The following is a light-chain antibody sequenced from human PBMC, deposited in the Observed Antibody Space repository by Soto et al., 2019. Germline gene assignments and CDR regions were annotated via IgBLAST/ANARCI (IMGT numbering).Light chain of an antibody. J-gene: IGKJ4*01. CDR1: QSVSSSY. CDR3: QQYGGSLT. Sequence: EFVLTQSPGTLSLSSGERATLSCRASQSVSSSYLAWYQQKPGQAPRLLIYGASSRATGIPDRFSGSGSGTDFTLTISRLEPEDFAVYYCQQYGGSLTFGGGTKVDIK. CDR2: GAS. V-gene: IGKV3-20*01.